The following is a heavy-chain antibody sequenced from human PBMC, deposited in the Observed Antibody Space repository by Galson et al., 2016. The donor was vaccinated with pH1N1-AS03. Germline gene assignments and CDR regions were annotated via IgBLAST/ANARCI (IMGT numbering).Heavy chain of an antibody. CDR3: ARGPVSYANYWFPPPDY. J-gene: IGHJ4*02. CDR1: GFTFGSYA. V-gene: IGHV3-64*01. D-gene: IGHD4/OR15-4a*01. CDR2: ISGNGFSA. Sequence: SLRLSCAVGGFTFGSYAMFWVRQAPGKGLEYVSAISGNGFSAYYANSVKDGFTVSRDNSKNTLYLQMGSLRVKDMAVYYCARGPVSYANYWFPPPDYWGQGTLVTVSS.